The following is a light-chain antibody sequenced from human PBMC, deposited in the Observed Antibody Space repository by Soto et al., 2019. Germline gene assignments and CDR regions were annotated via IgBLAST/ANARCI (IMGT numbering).Light chain of an antibody. CDR2: DVS. Sequence: QSALTQPASVSGSPGQSITISCTGISSDVGGYNYVSWYQQHPGKAPKLMIYDVSNRPSGVSNRFSGSKSGNTASLNIFGLQAEDEADYYCNSYTSSGVVFGGGTKVTVL. CDR3: NSYTSSGVV. V-gene: IGLV2-14*01. J-gene: IGLJ2*01. CDR1: SSDVGGYNY.